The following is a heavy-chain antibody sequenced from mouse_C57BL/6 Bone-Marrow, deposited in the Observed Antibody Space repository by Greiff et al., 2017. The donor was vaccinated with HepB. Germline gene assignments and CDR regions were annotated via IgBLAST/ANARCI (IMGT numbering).Heavy chain of an antibody. CDR2: IHPSDSDT. D-gene: IGHD1-1*01. Sequence: QVQLQQPGAELVKPGASVKVSCKASGYTFTSYWMHWVKQRPGQGLEWIGRIHPSDSDTNYNQKFKGKVTLTVDKSSSTAYMQLSSLTSEDSAVYYCAISVSIYYYGSSYRFYAMDYWGQGTSVTVSS. CDR3: AISVSIYYYGSSYRFYAMDY. J-gene: IGHJ4*01. CDR1: GYTFTSYW. V-gene: IGHV1-74*01.